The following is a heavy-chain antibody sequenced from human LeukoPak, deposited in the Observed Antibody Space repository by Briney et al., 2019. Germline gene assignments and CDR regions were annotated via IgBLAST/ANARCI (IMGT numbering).Heavy chain of an antibody. D-gene: IGHD2-21*02. CDR2: INHSGYT. CDR3: TRMTAGHDY. J-gene: IGHJ4*02. V-gene: IGHV4-34*01. CDR1: GVSFNDYY. Sequence: SETLSLTCAVSGVSFNDYYWSWVRQTPGKGLEWIGEINHSGYTNDSPSLKSGVTLSIDTSRKQFSLNLRSVTVADTGIYYCTRMTAGHDYWGQGTLVTVSS.